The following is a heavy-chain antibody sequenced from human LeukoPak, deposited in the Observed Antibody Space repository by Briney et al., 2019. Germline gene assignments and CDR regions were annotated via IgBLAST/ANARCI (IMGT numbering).Heavy chain of an antibody. D-gene: IGHD3-3*01. CDR1: GGSFSGYY. V-gene: IGHV4-34*01. Sequence: SETLSLTCAVYGGSFSGYYWSWIRQPPGKGLEWIGEINHSGSTNYNPSLKSRVTISVDTSENQFSLKLSSVTAADTAVYYCARDHHYDFWSGYNHYYGMDVWGQGTTVTVSS. CDR2: INHSGST. CDR3: ARDHHYDFWSGYNHYYGMDV. J-gene: IGHJ6*02.